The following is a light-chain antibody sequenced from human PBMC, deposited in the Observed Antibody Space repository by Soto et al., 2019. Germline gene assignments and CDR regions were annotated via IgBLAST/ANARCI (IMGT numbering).Light chain of an antibody. CDR1: QSVSSSY. Sequence: EIVLTQSPGTLSLSPGERATLSFMASQSVSSSYLAWYQQKPCQAPRLLIYGASSRATGIPDRFSGSGSGTDFTLTISRLEPEDFAVYYCQQYGSSPLTFGGGTKVDIK. V-gene: IGKV3-20*01. J-gene: IGKJ4*01. CDR3: QQYGSSPLT. CDR2: GAS.